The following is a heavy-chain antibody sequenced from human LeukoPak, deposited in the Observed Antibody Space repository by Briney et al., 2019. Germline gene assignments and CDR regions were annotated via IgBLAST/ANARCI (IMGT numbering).Heavy chain of an antibody. V-gene: IGHV3-11*04. Sequence: GGSLRLSCAASGFTFSDYYMSWIRQAPGKGLEWVSYISSSGSTIYYADSVKGRFTISRDNAKNSLYLQMNSMRAEDAAVYCCARVKYSYGRGQDYWGQGTLVTVSS. CDR1: GFTFSDYY. CDR2: ISSSGSTI. CDR3: ARVKYSYGRGQDY. J-gene: IGHJ4*02. D-gene: IGHD5-18*01.